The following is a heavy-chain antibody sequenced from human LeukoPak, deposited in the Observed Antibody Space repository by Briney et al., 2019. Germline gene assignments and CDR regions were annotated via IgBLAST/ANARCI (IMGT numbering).Heavy chain of an antibody. D-gene: IGHD6-13*01. CDR3: AREKGGIAAAGTVDY. V-gene: IGHV4-59*12. J-gene: IGHJ4*02. CDR2: IYYSGST. CDR1: GSSISSYY. Sequence: PSETLSLTCTVSGSSISSYYWSWIRQPPGKGLEWIGYIYYSGSTNYNPSLKSRVTISVDRSKNQFSLKLSSVTAADTAVYYCAREKGGIAAAGTVDYWGQGTLVTVSS.